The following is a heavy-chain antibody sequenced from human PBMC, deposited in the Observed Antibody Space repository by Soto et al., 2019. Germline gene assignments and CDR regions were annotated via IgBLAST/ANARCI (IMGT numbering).Heavy chain of an antibody. CDR1: GGSISSGGYY. V-gene: IGHV4-31*03. D-gene: IGHD2-15*01. CDR2: IYYSGST. CDR3: ARDQEDCSGGSCYAFDY. Sequence: PSETLSLTCTVSGGSISSGGYYWSWIRQHPGKGLEWIGYIYYSGSTYYNPSLKSRVTISVDTSKNPFSLKLSSVTAADTAVYYCARDQEDCSGGSCYAFDYWGQGTLVTVSS. J-gene: IGHJ4*02.